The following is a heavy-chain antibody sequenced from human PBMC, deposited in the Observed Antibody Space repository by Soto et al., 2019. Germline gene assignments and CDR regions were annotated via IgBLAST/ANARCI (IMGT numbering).Heavy chain of an antibody. CDR1: GFTFSSYA. CDR3: AKVKEEVVAGTVGY. J-gene: IGHJ4*02. CDR2: ISGGGGST. V-gene: IGHV3-23*01. Sequence: EVQLLESGGGLVQPGGSLRLSYAATGFTFSSYAMSWDRQAPGKGLEWVSAISGGGGSTYYADSVKGRFTISRDNSKRTLYLQMNSLRAEDTAVYYCAKVKEEVVAGTVGYWGQGTLVTVSS. D-gene: IGHD6-19*01.